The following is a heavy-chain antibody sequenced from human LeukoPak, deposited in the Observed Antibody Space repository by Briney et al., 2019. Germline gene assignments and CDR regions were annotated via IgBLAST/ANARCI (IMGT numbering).Heavy chain of an antibody. Sequence: SETLSLTCAVSGYSISSGYYWGWIRQPPGKGLEWLGVIYHSGSTYYNPSLKSRVTISVDTSKNQFSLKLSSVTAADTAVYYCARGRDFWSGYYQTPFDPWGQGTLVTVSS. J-gene: IGHJ5*02. CDR1: GYSISSGYY. CDR3: ARGRDFWSGYYQTPFDP. V-gene: IGHV4-38-2*01. CDR2: IYHSGST. D-gene: IGHD3-3*01.